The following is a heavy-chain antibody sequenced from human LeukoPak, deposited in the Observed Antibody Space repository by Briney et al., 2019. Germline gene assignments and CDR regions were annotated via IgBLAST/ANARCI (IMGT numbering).Heavy chain of an antibody. CDR3: ALLPRIQLWTNYFDY. Sequence: SETLSLTCTVSDGSISSSSYYWGWIRQPPGKGLEWIVSIYYSWSTYYNPSLKSRVTISVDTSKNQFSLKLSSVTAADTAVYYCALLPRIQLWTNYFDYWGQGTLVTVSS. CDR1: DGSISSSSYY. D-gene: IGHD5-18*01. V-gene: IGHV4-39*01. CDR2: IYYSWST. J-gene: IGHJ4*02.